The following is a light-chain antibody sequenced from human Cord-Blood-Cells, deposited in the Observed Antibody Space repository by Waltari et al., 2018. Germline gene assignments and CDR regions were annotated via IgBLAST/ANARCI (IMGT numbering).Light chain of an antibody. CDR2: RNN. CDR1: SNNVGNQG. J-gene: IGLJ3*02. Sequence: QARLTQPPSVSKGLRQTATLTCTGNSNNVGNQGAAWLQQHQGHPPKLLSYRNNNRPSGISERLSASRSGNTASLTITGLQPEDEADYYCSAWDSSLSAWVFGGGTKLTVL. CDR3: SAWDSSLSAWV. V-gene: IGLV10-54*01.